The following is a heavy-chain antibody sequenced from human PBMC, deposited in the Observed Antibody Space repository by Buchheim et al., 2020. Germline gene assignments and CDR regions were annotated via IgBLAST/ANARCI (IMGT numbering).Heavy chain of an antibody. CDR1: GDSIGSSSNF. Sequence: QLQLQESGPGLVKPSETLSLTCTVSGDSIGSSSNFWGWIRQAPGKGLEWIVSTHYTRTTYYHPSLKSRVTISVDTSKNQFSLTLNSVTAADTAIYYCARRALWSGDGYNWFDSWGQG. V-gene: IGHV4-39*07. D-gene: IGHD3-3*01. J-gene: IGHJ5*01. CDR3: ARRALWSGDGYNWFDS. CDR2: THYTRTT.